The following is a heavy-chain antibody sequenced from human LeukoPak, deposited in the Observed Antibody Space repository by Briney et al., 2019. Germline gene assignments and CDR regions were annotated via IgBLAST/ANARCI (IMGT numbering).Heavy chain of an antibody. J-gene: IGHJ3*02. D-gene: IGHD6-13*01. CDR2: IYSGGST. CDR1: GFTVSSNY. Sequence: PGGSLIPFCAASGFTVSSNYISWGRQAPGPGLEWVSVIYSGGSTYYADSVKGRFTISRDNSNNTLYLQMNSLRAEDTAVYYCARELRIAAVDAFDIWGQGTMVTVSS. V-gene: IGHV3-53*01. CDR3: ARELRIAAVDAFDI.